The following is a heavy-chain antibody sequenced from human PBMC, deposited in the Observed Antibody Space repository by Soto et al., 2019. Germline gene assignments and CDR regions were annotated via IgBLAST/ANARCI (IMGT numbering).Heavy chain of an antibody. Sequence: EVQLLESGGGLVQPGGSLRLSCAASGFTFSSYAMSWVRQAPGKGLEWVSAISGSGGSTYYADSVTGRFTISRDNSKNTRYLQMNSLRAEDTAVYYCAKDRIVVVVAANGNWFDPWGQGTLVTVS. D-gene: IGHD2-15*01. V-gene: IGHV3-23*01. CDR2: ISGSGGST. CDR1: GFTFSSYA. J-gene: IGHJ5*02. CDR3: AKDRIVVVVAANGNWFDP.